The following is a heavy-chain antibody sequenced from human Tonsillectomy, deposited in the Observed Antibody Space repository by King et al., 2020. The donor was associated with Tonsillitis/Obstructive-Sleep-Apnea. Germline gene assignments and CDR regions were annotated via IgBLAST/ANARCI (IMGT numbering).Heavy chain of an antibody. D-gene: IGHD6-25*01. V-gene: IGHV5-10-1*01. Sequence: VQLVESGAEVKKPGESLRLSCKGSGYSFTSYWISWVRQMPGKGLEWMGRIDPSDSYTNYSPSFQGHVTISAYKSISTAYLQWSSLKASDTAMYYCARPYSSVPLDAFDIWGQGTMVTVSS. J-gene: IGHJ3*02. CDR1: GYSFTSYW. CDR2: IDPSDSYT. CDR3: ARPYSSVPLDAFDI.